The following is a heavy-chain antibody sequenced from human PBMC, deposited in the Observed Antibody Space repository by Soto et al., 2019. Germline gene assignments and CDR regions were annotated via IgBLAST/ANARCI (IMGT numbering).Heavy chain of an antibody. J-gene: IGHJ4*01. D-gene: IGHD2-15*01. CDR2: IIPMSPMP. Sequence: QVQLVQSGAEVKKPGSSVNVACKASGDTFNRYTISWVRQAPGQGLEWMGRIIPMSPMPIYAQKFRGRVTFTADKSTTSVYMELSSLTSDDTAVYYCARGEGGNGNWYASWGHGTLVTVSS. CDR3: ARGEGGNGNWYAS. V-gene: IGHV1-69*02. CDR1: GDTFNRYT.